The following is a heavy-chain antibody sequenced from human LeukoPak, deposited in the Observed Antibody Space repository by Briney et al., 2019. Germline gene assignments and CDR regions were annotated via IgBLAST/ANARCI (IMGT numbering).Heavy chain of an antibody. Sequence: HPGGSLRLSCAASGFTFSDYYMSWIRQAPGKGLEWGSYISSSGSTIYYADSVKGRLTISRDNAKNSLYLQMNSLRAEDTAVYYCARVVYYDSSGCAFDYWGQGTLVTVSS. CDR2: ISSSGSTI. D-gene: IGHD3-22*01. CDR1: GFTFSDYY. J-gene: IGHJ4*02. CDR3: ARVVYYDSSGCAFDY. V-gene: IGHV3-11*04.